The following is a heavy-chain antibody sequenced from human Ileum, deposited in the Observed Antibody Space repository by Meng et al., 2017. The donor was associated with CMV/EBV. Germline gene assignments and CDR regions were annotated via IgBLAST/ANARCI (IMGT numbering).Heavy chain of an antibody. CDR1: GYNFTSNN. V-gene: IGHV7-4-1*02. CDR3: ARDGLSGRYFDY. Sequence: SCKAAGYNFTSNNMIWVRQAPGQGPEWMGWINTNTGNPTYAQGFTGRFVFSLDTSVSTTYLQISSLKAEDTAVYYCARDGLSGRYFDYWGQGTLVTVSS. CDR2: INTNTGNP. J-gene: IGHJ4*02. D-gene: IGHD1-26*01.